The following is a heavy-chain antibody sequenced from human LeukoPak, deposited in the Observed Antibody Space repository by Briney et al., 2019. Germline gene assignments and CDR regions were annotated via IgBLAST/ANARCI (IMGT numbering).Heavy chain of an antibody. CDR3: ARTRGIYSSSSRLDY. Sequence: SETLSLTCAVYGGSLSGYYWSWIRQPPGKGLEWIGEINHSGSTNYNPPLKSRVTISVDTSKNQFSLKLSSVTAADTAVYYCARTRGIYSSSSRLDYWGQGTLVTVSS. CDR1: GGSLSGYY. D-gene: IGHD6-6*01. CDR2: INHSGST. V-gene: IGHV4-34*01. J-gene: IGHJ4*02.